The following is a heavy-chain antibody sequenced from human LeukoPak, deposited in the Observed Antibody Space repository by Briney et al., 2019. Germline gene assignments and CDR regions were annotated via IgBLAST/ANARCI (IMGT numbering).Heavy chain of an antibody. CDR3: ARASGDIVETATMGSY. CDR1: GFTFNSYS. V-gene: IGHV3-21*01. D-gene: IGHD5-18*01. Sequence: GGSLRLSCAASGFTFNSYSMNWVRQAPGKGLEWVSSISSSSSSIYYADSVKGRFTISRDDAKNSLYLQMNSLRAEDTAVYYCARASGDIVETATMGSYWGQGTLVTVSS. CDR2: ISSSSSSI. J-gene: IGHJ4*02.